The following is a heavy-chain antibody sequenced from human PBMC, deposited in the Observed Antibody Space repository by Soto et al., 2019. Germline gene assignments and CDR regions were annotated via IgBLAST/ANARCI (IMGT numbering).Heavy chain of an antibody. CDR1: GGSFSGYY. CDR3: ARGVAARSLYYYGMDV. Sequence: PSETLSLTCAVYGGSFSGYYWSWIRQPPGKGLEWIGEINHSGSTNYNPSLKSRVTISVDTSKNQFSLKLSSVTAADTAVYYCARGVAARSLYYYGMDVWGQGTTVTSP. J-gene: IGHJ6*02. V-gene: IGHV4-34*01. D-gene: IGHD6-6*01. CDR2: INHSGST.